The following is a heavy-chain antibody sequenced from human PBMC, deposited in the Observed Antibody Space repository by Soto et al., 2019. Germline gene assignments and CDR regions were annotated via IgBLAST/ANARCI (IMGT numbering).Heavy chain of an antibody. CDR1: GFTFSRHA. CDR3: ARDSYCSGGSCYPGFLDY. J-gene: IGHJ4*02. CDR2: LSDSGGSI. Sequence: PGGSLRLSCTASGFTFSRHAMTWVRQAPGKGLEWVSGLSDSGGSIYYADSVKGRFTISRDNSMNTLYLQMNSLRAEDTAVYYFARDSYCSGGSCYPGFLDYWGQGTLVTVSS. D-gene: IGHD2-15*01. V-gene: IGHV3-23*01.